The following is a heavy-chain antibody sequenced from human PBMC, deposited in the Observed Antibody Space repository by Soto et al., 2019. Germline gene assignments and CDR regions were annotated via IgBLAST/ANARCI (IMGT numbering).Heavy chain of an antibody. V-gene: IGHV4-34*01. J-gene: IGHJ6*03. CDR2: TNHSGST. Sequence: SETLSLTCAVYGGSFSGYYWSWIRQPPGKGLEWIGETNHSGSTNYNPSLKSRVTISVDTSKNQFSLKLSSVTAADTAVYYCAKYSSRFRYYMDVWGKGTTVTVSS. D-gene: IGHD6-6*01. CDR1: GGSFSGYY. CDR3: AKYSSRFRYYMDV.